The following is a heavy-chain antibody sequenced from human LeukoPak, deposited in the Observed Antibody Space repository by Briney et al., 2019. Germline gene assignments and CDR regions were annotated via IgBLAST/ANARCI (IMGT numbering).Heavy chain of an antibody. CDR1: GFTFSNYA. Sequence: GGSLRLSXAASGFTFSNYAMNWVRQAPGKGVEWVSGISGGGGSTHYADSVNGRFTISRDNSKNTLYLQMNSLRAEDTAVYYCAKDLVVVPTGPDYWGQGTLVTVSS. CDR2: ISGGGGST. J-gene: IGHJ4*02. D-gene: IGHD2-2*01. V-gene: IGHV3-23*01. CDR3: AKDLVVVPTGPDY.